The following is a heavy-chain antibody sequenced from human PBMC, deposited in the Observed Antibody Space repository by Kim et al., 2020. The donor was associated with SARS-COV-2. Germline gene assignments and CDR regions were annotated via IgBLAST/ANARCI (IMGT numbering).Heavy chain of an antibody. J-gene: IGHJ3*02. CDR3: ARVRNIWFGESNNAFDI. D-gene: IGHD3-10*01. V-gene: IGHV6-1*01. Sequence: VKSRITINPDTSKNQFSLQLNAVTPEDTAVYYCARVRNIWFGESNNAFDIWGQGTMVTVSS.